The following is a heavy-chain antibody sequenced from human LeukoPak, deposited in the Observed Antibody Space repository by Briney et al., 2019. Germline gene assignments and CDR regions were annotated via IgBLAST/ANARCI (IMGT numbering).Heavy chain of an antibody. Sequence: PSETLSLTCAVSGGSISSYYWSWIRQPPGKGLEWIGYIYYSGSTNYNPSLKSRVTISVDTSKNQFSLKLSSVTAADTAVYYCASLTYDSSGYYSYWGQGTLVTVSS. CDR1: GGSISSYY. V-gene: IGHV4-59*01. CDR2: IYYSGST. CDR3: ASLTYDSSGYYSY. D-gene: IGHD3-22*01. J-gene: IGHJ4*02.